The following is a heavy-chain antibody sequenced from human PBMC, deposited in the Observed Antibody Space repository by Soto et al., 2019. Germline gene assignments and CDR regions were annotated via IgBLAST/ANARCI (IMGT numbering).Heavy chain of an antibody. J-gene: IGHJ6*03. CDR3: AKDIGVGSARRYYYMDV. V-gene: IGHV3-9*01. CDR1: GFTFDDYA. D-gene: IGHD3-10*01. Sequence: ESGGGLVQPGRSLRLSCAASGFTFDDYAMHWVRQAPGKGLEWVSGISWNSGSIGYADSVKGRFTISRDNAKNSLYLQMNSLRAEDTALYYCAKDIGVGSARRYYYMDVWGKGTTVTVSS. CDR2: ISWNSGSI.